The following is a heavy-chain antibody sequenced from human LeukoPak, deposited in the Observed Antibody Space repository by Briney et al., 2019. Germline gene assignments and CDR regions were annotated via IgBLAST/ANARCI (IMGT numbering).Heavy chain of an antibody. CDR2: IYYSGST. CDR3: VIGGDSSSSSIDY. J-gene: IGHJ4*02. V-gene: IGHV4-39*01. Sequence: PSETLSLTCTVSGGSISSSSYYWGWIRQPPGKGLEWIGSIYYSGSTYYNPSLKSRVTISVDPSKNQFSLKLSSVTAADTAVYYCVIGGDSSSSSIDYWGQGTLVTVSS. CDR1: GGSISSSSYY. D-gene: IGHD6-6*01.